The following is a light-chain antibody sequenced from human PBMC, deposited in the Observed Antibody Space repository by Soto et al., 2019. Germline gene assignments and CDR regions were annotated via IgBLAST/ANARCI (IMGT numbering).Light chain of an antibody. J-gene: IGKJ1*01. CDR1: QSVSSS. V-gene: IGKV3-11*01. CDR2: DAS. CDR3: QQRSNCPLT. Sequence: EIVLTQSPATLSLSPGERVTLSCRASQSVSSSLGWYQQKPGQAPRLLIYDASNRAAGIPARFSGSGSGTDFTLTISSLEPEDFAVYYCQQRSNCPLTFRQGTKVDI.